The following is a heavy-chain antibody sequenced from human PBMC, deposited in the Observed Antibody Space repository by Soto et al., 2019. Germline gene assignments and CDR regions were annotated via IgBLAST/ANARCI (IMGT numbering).Heavy chain of an antibody. J-gene: IGHJ6*03. D-gene: IGHD2-2*01. Sequence: SVNVSCKASGGTFSSYTISWVRQAPGQGLEWMGRIIPILGIANYAQKFQGRVTITADKSTSTAYMELSSLRSEDTAVYYCARSECSSTGCYADDYYYMDVWGKGTTVTVSS. V-gene: IGHV1-69*02. CDR2: IIPILGIA. CDR3: ARSECSSTGCYADDYYYMDV. CDR1: GGTFSSYT.